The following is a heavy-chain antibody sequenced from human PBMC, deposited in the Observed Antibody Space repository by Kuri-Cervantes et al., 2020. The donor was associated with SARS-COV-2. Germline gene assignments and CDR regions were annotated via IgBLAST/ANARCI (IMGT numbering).Heavy chain of an antibody. V-gene: IGHV4-38-2*02. J-gene: IGHJ4*02. D-gene: IGHD6-13*01. Sequence: GSLRLSCTVSGYSISSGYYWGWIRQPPGKGLEWIGSIYYSGSTYYNPSLKSRVTISVDTSKNQFSLKLSSVTAADTAVYYCVRPRYSSSWYTDYWGQGTLVTVSS. CDR3: VRPRYSSSWYTDY. CDR1: GYSISSGYY. CDR2: IYYSGST.